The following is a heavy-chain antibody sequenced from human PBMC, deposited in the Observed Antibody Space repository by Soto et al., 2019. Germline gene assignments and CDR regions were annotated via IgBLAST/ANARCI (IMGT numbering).Heavy chain of an antibody. CDR1: GGTFSSYA. Sequence: QVPLVQSGAEVKKPGSSVTVSCKASGGTFSSYAIHWVRQAPGQGLEWLGGIIPMYGPAKYAQRFQGRVTITADESTTTVYMELTSLTSQDTAVDYCARFTSMVRGVIDNWFDPWGHGTLVTVSS. V-gene: IGHV1-69*01. CDR2: IIPMYGPA. J-gene: IGHJ5*02. CDR3: ARFTSMVRGVIDNWFDP. D-gene: IGHD3-10*01.